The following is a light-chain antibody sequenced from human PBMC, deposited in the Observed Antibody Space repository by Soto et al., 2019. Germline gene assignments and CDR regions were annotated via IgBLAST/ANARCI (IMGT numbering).Light chain of an antibody. CDR3: AAWDDSLSGSYV. CDR2: RNN. Sequence: SLLPKPPSASGTPGQRVTISCSGSSSNIGSNYVYWYQQLPGTAPKLLTYRNNQRPSGVPDRFSGSKSGTSASLAISGLRSEDEADYYCAAWDDSLSGSYVFGTGTKVTVL. J-gene: IGLJ1*01. CDR1: SSNIGSNY. V-gene: IGLV1-47*01.